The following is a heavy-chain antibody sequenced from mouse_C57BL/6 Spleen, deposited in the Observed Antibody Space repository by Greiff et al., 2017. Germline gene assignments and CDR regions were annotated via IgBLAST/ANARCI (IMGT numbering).Heavy chain of an antibody. J-gene: IGHJ2*01. V-gene: IGHV1-80*01. D-gene: IGHD1-1*01. CDR3: ARCPPRITTVVVDFDY. CDR2: IYPGDGDT. Sequence: VQLQQSGAELVKPGASVKISCKASGYAFSSYWMNWVKQRPGKGLEWIGQIYPGDGDTNYNGKVKGKATLTADKSSSTAYMQLSSLTSEDSAVYFCARCPPRITTVVVDFDYWGQGTTLTVSS. CDR1: GYAFSSYW.